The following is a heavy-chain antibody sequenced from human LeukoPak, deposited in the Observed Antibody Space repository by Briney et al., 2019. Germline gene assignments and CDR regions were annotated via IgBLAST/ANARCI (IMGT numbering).Heavy chain of an antibody. D-gene: IGHD2-15*01. CDR1: GFTFSSYG. CDR3: AKDRSGATDY. CDR2: ISYDGSNK. V-gene: IGHV3-30*18. Sequence: GGSLRLSCAASGFTFSSYGMHWVRQAPGKGLEWVAVISYDGSNKYYADSVKGRFAISRDNSKNTLYLQMNSLRAEDTAVYYCAKDRSGATDYWGQGTLVTVSS. J-gene: IGHJ4*02.